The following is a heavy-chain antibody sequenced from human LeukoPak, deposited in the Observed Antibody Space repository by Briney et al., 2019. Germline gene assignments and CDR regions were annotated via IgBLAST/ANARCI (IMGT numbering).Heavy chain of an antibody. CDR1: GFTFSSYA. Sequence: PGGSLRLSCAASGFTFSSYAMHWVRQAPGKGLEYVSAISNNGGSTYYANSVKGRFTISRDNSKNTLYLQMGSLRAEDMAVYYCARESDYGDFGYWGQGTLVTVSS. D-gene: IGHD4-17*01. CDR2: ISNNGGST. J-gene: IGHJ4*02. CDR3: ARESDYGDFGY. V-gene: IGHV3-64*01.